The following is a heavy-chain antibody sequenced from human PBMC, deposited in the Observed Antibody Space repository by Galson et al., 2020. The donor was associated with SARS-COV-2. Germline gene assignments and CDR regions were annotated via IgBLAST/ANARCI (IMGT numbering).Heavy chain of an antibody. CDR1: GLTVSSNY. Sequence: GGSLRLSCVASGLTVSSNYWSWVRQAPGRGLECVSIIDDGGTTHYTDPVKGRFTVSRDTSKNTVYLHLNILRADDTAVYYCVRGVIAPYFDSWGQGTLVTVSS. J-gene: IGHJ4*02. V-gene: IGHV3-53*01. CDR3: VRGVIAPYFDS. CDR2: IDDGGTT.